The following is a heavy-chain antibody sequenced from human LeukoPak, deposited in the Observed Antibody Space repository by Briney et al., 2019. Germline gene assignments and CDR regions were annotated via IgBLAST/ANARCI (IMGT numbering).Heavy chain of an antibody. CDR1: GGSFISYC. J-gene: IGHJ4*02. V-gene: IGHV4-34*01. D-gene: IGHD5-12*01. Sequence: PSESLSLTCAVYGGSFISYCWSWIRQPPGKGLEWMGEIKHSGSTNYNPSLKRRVTISVDTHKNQFSVKLSSVPAADTAVYYCARGPELQEHGYSYTYYWGQGNLVTVPS. CDR3: ARGPELQEHGYSYTYY. CDR2: IKHSGST.